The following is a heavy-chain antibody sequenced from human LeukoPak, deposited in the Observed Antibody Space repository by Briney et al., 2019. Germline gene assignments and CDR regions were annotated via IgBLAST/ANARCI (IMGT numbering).Heavy chain of an antibody. CDR2: ISSSSSYI. V-gene: IGHV3-21*04. CDR1: GFTFSSYS. CDR3: ARDSGEMATILVY. D-gene: IGHD5-24*01. J-gene: IGHJ4*02. Sequence: PGGSLRLSCAASGFTFSSYSMNWVRQAPGKGLEWVSSISSSSSYIYYADSVKGRFTISRDNAKNSLYLQMKSLRAEATAVYYCARDSGEMATILVYCGEGTLVTVSS.